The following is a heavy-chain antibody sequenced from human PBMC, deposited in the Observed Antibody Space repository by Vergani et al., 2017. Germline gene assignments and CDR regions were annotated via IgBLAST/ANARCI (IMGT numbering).Heavy chain of an antibody. CDR3: AGXRELGYGDPDAFDI. CDR1: GGTFSSYA. D-gene: IGHD4-17*01. Sequence: QVQLVQSGAEVKKPGSSVKVSCKASGGTFSSYAISWVRQAPGQGLEWMGGIIPIFGTANYAQKFQGRVTITADESTSTAYMELSSLRSEDTAVYYCAGXRELGYGDPDAFDIWGQGTMVTVSS. V-gene: IGHV1-69*12. J-gene: IGHJ3*02. CDR2: IIPIFGTA.